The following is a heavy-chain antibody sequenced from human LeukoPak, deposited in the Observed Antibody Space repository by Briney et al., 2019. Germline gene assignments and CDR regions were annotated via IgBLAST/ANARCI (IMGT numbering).Heavy chain of an antibody. J-gene: IGHJ2*01. Sequence: GGSLRLSCAASGFTFSDYYMSWIRQAPGKGLEWVSYISSSGSTIYYADSVKGRFTIFRDNAKNSLYLQMNSLRAEDTAVYYCARDTGSGYYDSSGYYSAARWYFDLWGRGTLVTVSS. CDR1: GFTFSDYY. V-gene: IGHV3-11*01. CDR2: ISSSGSTI. CDR3: ARDTGSGYYDSSGYYSAARWYFDL. D-gene: IGHD3-22*01.